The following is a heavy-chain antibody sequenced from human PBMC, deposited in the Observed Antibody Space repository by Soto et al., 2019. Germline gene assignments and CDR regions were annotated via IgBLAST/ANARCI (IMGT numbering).Heavy chain of an antibody. J-gene: IGHJ4*02. CDR2: IRSKAYGGTT. V-gene: IGHV3-49*03. D-gene: IGHD3-10*01. Sequence: GGSLRLSCTASGFTFGDYAMSWFRQAPGKGLEWVGFIRSKAYGGTTEYAASVKGRFTISRDDSKSIAYLQMNSLKTEDTAVYYCTRLRSDVLVWFGELFSDYWGQGTLVTVSS. CDR3: TRLRSDVLVWFGELFSDY. CDR1: GFTFGDYA.